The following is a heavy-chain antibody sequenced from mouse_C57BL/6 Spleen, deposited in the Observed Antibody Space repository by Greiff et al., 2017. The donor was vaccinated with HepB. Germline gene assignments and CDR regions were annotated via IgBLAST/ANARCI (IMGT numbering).Heavy chain of an antibody. V-gene: IGHV7-3*01. D-gene: IGHD1-1*01. CDR2: IRNKANGYTT. Sequence: EVQRVESGGGLVQPGGSLSLSCAASGFTFTDYYMSWVRQPPGKALEWLGFIRNKANGYTTEYSASVKGRFTISRDNSQSILYLQMNALRAEDSATYYCARYDYYGRREEYGGQGTTLTVSS. J-gene: IGHJ2*01. CDR3: ARYDYYGRREEY. CDR1: GFTFTDYY.